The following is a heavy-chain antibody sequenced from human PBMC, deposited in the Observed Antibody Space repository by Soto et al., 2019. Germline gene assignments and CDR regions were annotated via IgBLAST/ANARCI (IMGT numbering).Heavy chain of an antibody. CDR3: AHPDYYGSAEYFQH. Sequence: QITLKESGPTLVKPTQTLTLTCTFSGFSLSTSGVGVGWIRQPPGKALEWLALIYWDDDKRYSPSLKSRLTTXKXTXXNQVVLTMTNMDPVDTATYYCAHPDYYGSAEYFQHWGQGTLVTVSS. V-gene: IGHV2-5*02. CDR2: IYWDDDK. D-gene: IGHD3-10*01. J-gene: IGHJ1*01. CDR1: GFSLSTSGVG.